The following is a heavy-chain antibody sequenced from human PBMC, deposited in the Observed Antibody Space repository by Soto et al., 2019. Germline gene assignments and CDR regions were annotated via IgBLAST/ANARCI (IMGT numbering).Heavy chain of an antibody. V-gene: IGHV4-31*03. J-gene: IGHJ6*02. CDR3: ARSSNTALWPAPYYYYGMDV. D-gene: IGHD3-10*01. CDR1: GGSISSGGYY. Sequence: QVQLQESGPGLVKPSQTLSLTCTVSGGSISSGGYYWSWIRQHPGKGLEWIGYIYYSGSTHYNPSLTSRVTISVDTSKNQFSLKLSSVTAADTAVYYCARSSNTALWPAPYYYYGMDVWGQGTTVTVSS. CDR2: IYYSGST.